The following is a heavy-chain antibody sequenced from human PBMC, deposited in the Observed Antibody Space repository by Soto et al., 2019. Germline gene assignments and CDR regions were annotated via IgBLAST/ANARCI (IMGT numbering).Heavy chain of an antibody. D-gene: IGHD6-19*01. V-gene: IGHV1-69*13. Sequence: SVKVSCKASGGTFSSYAISWVRQAPGQGLEWMGGIIPIFGTANYAQKFQGRVTITAGESTSTAYMELSSLRSEDTAVYYCARPIAVAASYYYGMDVWGQGTTVTVSS. J-gene: IGHJ6*02. CDR3: ARPIAVAASYYYGMDV. CDR2: IIPIFGTA. CDR1: GGTFSSYA.